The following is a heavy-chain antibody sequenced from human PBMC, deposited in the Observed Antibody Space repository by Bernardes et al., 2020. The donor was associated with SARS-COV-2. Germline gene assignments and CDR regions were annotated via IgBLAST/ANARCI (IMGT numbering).Heavy chain of an antibody. D-gene: IGHD3-22*01. CDR1: GFTFSSYA. V-gene: IGHV3-23*01. Sequence: GGSLRLSRAASGFTFSSYAMNWVRQAPGKGLEWVSTISGSGGSTYYADSVKGRFTISRDNSKNTLYLQMNSLRAEDTAVFYCAKESPAYYDSDGYSRALPLDYWGQGTLVTVSS. CDR2: ISGSGGST. CDR3: AKESPAYYDSDGYSRALPLDY. J-gene: IGHJ4*02.